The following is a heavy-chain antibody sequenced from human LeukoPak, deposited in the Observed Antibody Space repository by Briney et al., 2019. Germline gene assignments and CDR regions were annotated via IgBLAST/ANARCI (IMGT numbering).Heavy chain of an antibody. J-gene: IGHJ5*02. CDR2: IYYSGST. D-gene: IGHD3-10*01. CDR1: GGSISSYY. CDR3: ATSAGGFGELSSWFDP. V-gene: IGHV4-59*01. Sequence: SETLSLTCTVSGGSISSYYWSWIRQPPGKGLEWIGYIYYSGSTNYNPSLKSRVTISVDTSKNQFSLKLSSVTAADTAVYYCATSAGGFGELSSWFDPWGQGTLVTVSS.